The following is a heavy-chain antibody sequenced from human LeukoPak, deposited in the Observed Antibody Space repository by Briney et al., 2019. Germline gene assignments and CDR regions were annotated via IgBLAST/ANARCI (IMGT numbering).Heavy chain of an antibody. Sequence: PGGSLRLSCAASGFTFSDSLMSSVPEAPGKGLEWVADIKQDGSEKLYVKSVRGRFTVSRDNAKMSLFLQLNSLRAEDTAVYYCARDNGVVHGVYYMDVWGKGTTVTVS. V-gene: IGHV3-7*01. CDR2: IKQDGSEK. CDR3: ARDNGVVHGVYYMDV. CDR1: GFTFSDSL. J-gene: IGHJ6*03. D-gene: IGHD3-3*01.